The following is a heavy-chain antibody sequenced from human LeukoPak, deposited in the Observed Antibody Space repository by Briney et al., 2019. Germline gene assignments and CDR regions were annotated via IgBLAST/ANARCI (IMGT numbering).Heavy chain of an antibody. CDR2: IKTDGTST. Sequence: GGSLRLSCAASGFTFSSYWMHWVRQVPGKGLVWVSRIKTDGTSTNYADSVKGRLTISRDNAKNTLYLQMNSLRAEDTAVYYCARGHIVGYGFGIWGQGTMVTVSS. V-gene: IGHV3-74*01. J-gene: IGHJ3*02. D-gene: IGHD2-15*01. CDR1: GFTFSSYW. CDR3: ARGHIVGYGFGI.